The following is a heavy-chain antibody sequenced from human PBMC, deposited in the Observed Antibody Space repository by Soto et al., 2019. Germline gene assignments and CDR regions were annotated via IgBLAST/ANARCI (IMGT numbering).Heavy chain of an antibody. CDR1: GVSIGSNYY. V-gene: IGHV4-4*02. CDR3: ARSLGWYAIDY. J-gene: IGHJ4*02. D-gene: IGHD6-19*01. CDR2: MSHIGSV. Sequence: QVLLQESGPGLVQPSGTLSLSCGVSGVSIGSNYYWGWVRQPPGKGLEWLGDMSHIGSVNYNPSLKTRVTLTMDKSQNRFSLKLNSVAAADTAVYYCARSLGWYAIDYWGQGTLVIVSS.